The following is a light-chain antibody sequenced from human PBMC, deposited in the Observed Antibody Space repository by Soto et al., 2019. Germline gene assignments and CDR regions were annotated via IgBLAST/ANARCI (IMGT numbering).Light chain of an antibody. Sequence: QSVLTQPPSASATPGQRVTISCSGSSSNIGSNPVNWYQQLPGTAPTLLIYSNNHRPSGVPDRFSCSKSCTSAALAISWVQSDDEADYYCAAWYDSLTGVVFGGGTKLTVL. CDR3: AAWYDSLTGVV. V-gene: IGLV1-44*01. CDR2: SNN. CDR1: SSNIGSNP. J-gene: IGLJ2*01.